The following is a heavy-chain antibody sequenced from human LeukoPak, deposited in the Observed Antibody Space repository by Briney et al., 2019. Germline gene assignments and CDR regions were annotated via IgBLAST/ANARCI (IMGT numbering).Heavy chain of an antibody. V-gene: IGHV1-69*06. Sequence: ASVKVSCKASGGTFSSYAISWVRQAPGQGLEWMGGIIPIFGTANYAQKFQGRVTITADKSTSTAYMELSSLRSEDTAVYYCARDSLYYDSSGASDYWGQGTLVTVSS. D-gene: IGHD3-22*01. CDR2: IIPIFGTA. CDR1: GGTFSSYA. J-gene: IGHJ4*02. CDR3: ARDSLYYDSSGASDY.